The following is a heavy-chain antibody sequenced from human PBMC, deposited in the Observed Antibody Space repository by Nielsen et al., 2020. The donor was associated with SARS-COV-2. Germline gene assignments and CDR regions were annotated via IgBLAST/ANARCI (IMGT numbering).Heavy chain of an antibody. CDR3: ARMYYYDSSPSG. Sequence: GESLKISCKASGYTFTDYWIGWVRQMPGKGLEWVGIIFPADSDTRYSPSFQGQVTISADKSISTAYLQWSSLKASDTAMYYCARMYYYDSSPSGWGQGTLVTVSS. CDR1: GYTFTDYW. CDR2: IFPADSDT. V-gene: IGHV5-51*01. D-gene: IGHD3-22*01. J-gene: IGHJ4*02.